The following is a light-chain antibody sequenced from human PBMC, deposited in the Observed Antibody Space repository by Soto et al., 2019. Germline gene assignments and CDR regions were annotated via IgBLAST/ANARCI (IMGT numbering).Light chain of an antibody. CDR3: SAYAGSNNHVV. Sequence: QSVLTQPPSASGSPGQSVTISCTGTSSDVGGYNYVSWYQQHPGKAPKLMIYEVSNRPSGVPDRFSGSKSGNTASLPGSGLQAEDEADYYCSAYAGSNNHVVFGGGTKLTVL. CDR1: SSDVGGYNY. CDR2: EVS. J-gene: IGLJ2*01. V-gene: IGLV2-8*01.